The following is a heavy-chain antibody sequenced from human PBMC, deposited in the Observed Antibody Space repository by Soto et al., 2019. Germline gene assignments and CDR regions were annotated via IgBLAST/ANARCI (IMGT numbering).Heavy chain of an antibody. Sequence: PGRSLRLSCVGSGFTFSTYSINWVRQAPGKGLEWVSSISSRSDIYYADSVKGRFTISRDNAKNSVSLQMNSLRAEDTAAYYCAREYTAWPLAYGLDVWGQGTTVTVS. J-gene: IGHJ6*02. CDR3: AREYTAWPLAYGLDV. CDR2: ISSRSDI. D-gene: IGHD2-2*02. V-gene: IGHV3-21*01. CDR1: GFTFSTYS.